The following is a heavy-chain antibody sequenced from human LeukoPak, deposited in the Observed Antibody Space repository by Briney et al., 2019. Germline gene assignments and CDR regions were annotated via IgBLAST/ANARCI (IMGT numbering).Heavy chain of an antibody. Sequence: GGSLRLSCAASGFTFSDYYMSWVRQAPGKGLEWVSSITVNGRGTSYADSVKGRFTISRDNSKNTLYLQMNSLRAEDTAIYYCAKDPNGDYVGAFDSWDQGTMVTVSS. D-gene: IGHD4-17*01. CDR3: AKDPNGDYVGAFDS. J-gene: IGHJ3*02. CDR1: GFTFSDYY. CDR2: ITVNGRGT. V-gene: IGHV3-23*01.